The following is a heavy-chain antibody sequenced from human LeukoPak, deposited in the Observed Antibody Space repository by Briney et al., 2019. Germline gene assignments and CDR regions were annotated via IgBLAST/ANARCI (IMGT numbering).Heavy chain of an antibody. Sequence: SSETLSLTCTVSGGSISSSSYYWGWIRQPPGKGLEWIGSNYYSGSTNYNPSLKSRVTISVDTSKNQFSLKLSSVAAADTAVYYCARKIVGATSSFDYWGQGTLVTVSS. J-gene: IGHJ4*02. D-gene: IGHD1-26*01. CDR3: ARKIVGATSSFDY. V-gene: IGHV4-39*07. CDR1: GGSISSSSYY. CDR2: NYYSGST.